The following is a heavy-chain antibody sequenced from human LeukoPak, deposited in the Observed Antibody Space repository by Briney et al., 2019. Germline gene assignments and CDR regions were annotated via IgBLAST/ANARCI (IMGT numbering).Heavy chain of an antibody. CDR3: ARDREGYCSGGSCFDAFDI. CDR2: IWYDGSNK. J-gene: IGHJ3*02. V-gene: IGHV3-33*01. D-gene: IGHD2-15*01. Sequence: GGSLRLSCAASGFTFSSYGMHWVRQAPGKGLEWAAVIWYDGSNKYYADSVKGRFTISRDNSKNTLYLQMNSLRAEDTAVYYCARDREGYCSGGSCFDAFDIWGQGTMVTVSS. CDR1: GFTFSSYG.